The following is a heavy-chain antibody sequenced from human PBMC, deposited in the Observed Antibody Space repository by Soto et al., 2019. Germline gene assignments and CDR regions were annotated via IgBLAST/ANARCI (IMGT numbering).Heavy chain of an antibody. D-gene: IGHD6-13*01. CDR1: GGTFSSYA. Sequence: QVPLVQSGAEVKKPGSSVKVSCKASGGTFSSYAISWVRQAPGQGLEWMGGIIPIFGTANYAQKFQGRVTITADESTSTAYMELSSLRSEDTAVYYCARDSGVAAAGTVFPWFDPWGQGTLVTVSS. V-gene: IGHV1-69*01. CDR3: ARDSGVAAAGTVFPWFDP. J-gene: IGHJ5*02. CDR2: IIPIFGTA.